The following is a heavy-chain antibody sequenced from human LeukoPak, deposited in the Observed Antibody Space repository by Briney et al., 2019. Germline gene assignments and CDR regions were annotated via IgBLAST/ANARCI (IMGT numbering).Heavy chain of an antibody. Sequence: PSQTLSLTCTVSGGSISSGDYYWSWIRQPPGKGLEWIGYIYYSGSTYYNPSLKSRVTISVDTSKNQFSLKLSSVTAADTAVNYIARSVHYYDSLAPFDYWGQGTLVTVSS. CDR2: IYYSGST. D-gene: IGHD3-22*01. CDR3: ARSVHYYDSLAPFDY. CDR1: GGSISSGDYY. V-gene: IGHV4-30-4*01. J-gene: IGHJ4*02.